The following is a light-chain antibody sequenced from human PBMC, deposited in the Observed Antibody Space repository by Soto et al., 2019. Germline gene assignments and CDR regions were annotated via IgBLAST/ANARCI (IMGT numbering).Light chain of an antibody. CDR1: QSVSIN. CDR3: KQYHNWRPFT. Sequence: EIVMTQSPATLSVSPGERATLSCRASQSVSINLAWFQQKPGQAPRLLISGASNRATGIPARFSGSGSGTEFTLTISSLQSEDFAVYYCKQYHNWRPFTFGQGTRLEIK. V-gene: IGKV3-15*01. J-gene: IGKJ5*01. CDR2: GAS.